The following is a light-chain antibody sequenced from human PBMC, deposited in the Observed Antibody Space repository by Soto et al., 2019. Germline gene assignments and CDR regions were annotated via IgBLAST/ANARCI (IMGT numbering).Light chain of an antibody. CDR2: DVS. CDR1: QSVSSNY. V-gene: IGKV3-20*01. CDR3: QPYGSSPT. J-gene: IGKJ1*01. Sequence: DIVLTQSPGTLSLSPGERATLSCRSSQSVSSNYLAWYQQKPDQAPRLVIYDVSGRATGIPDRFSGSGSGTAFTLTISRLEPEDSAVYYCQPYGSSPTFGQGTKVDIK.